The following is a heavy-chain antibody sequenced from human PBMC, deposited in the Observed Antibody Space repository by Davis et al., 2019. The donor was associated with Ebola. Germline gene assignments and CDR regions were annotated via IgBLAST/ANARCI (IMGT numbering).Heavy chain of an antibody. V-gene: IGHV1-18*04. CDR1: GYTFTSYG. CDR3: ARTQGINRYYYYYYGMDV. CDR2: ISAYNGNT. Sequence: ASVKVSCKASGYTFTSYGINWVRQAPGQGLEWMGWISAYNGNTNYAQKLQGRVTMTTDTSTSTAYMELRSLRSDDTAVYYYARTQGINRYYYYYYGMDVWGQGTTVTVSS. J-gene: IGHJ6*02. D-gene: IGHD2/OR15-2a*01.